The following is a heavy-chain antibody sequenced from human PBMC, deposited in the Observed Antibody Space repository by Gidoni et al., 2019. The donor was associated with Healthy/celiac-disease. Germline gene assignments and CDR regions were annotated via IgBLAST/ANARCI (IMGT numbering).Heavy chain of an antibody. CDR2: INPSGGST. V-gene: IGHV1-46*01. J-gene: IGHJ6*02. D-gene: IGHD6-13*01. CDR3: ARELVPSVGYYYYGMDV. Sequence: QVQLVQSGAEVKKPGASVKVSCKASGYTFTSYYMHWVRQAPGQGLEWMGIINPSGGSTSYAQKFQGRVTMTRDTSTSTVYMELSSLRSEDTAVYYCARELVPSVGYYYYGMDVWGQGTTVTVSS. CDR1: GYTFTSYY.